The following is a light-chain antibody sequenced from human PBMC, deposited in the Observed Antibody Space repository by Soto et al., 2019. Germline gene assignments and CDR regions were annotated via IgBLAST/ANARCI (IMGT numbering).Light chain of an antibody. CDR1: QSVSSIY. CDR3: QQYGSSPTT. V-gene: IGKV3-20*01. J-gene: IGKJ2*01. CDR2: GSS. Sequence: EIVLTQSPGTLSLSPGERATLSCRASQSVSSIYLAWYQQKPGQAPRLLIHGSSSRATGIPDSFSGSGSGTDFTLTISRLEPEDFAVYYCQQYGSSPTTFGQGTKLEI.